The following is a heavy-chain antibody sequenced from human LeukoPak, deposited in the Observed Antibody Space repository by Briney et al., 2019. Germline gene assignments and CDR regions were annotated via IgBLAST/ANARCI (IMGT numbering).Heavy chain of an antibody. D-gene: IGHD6-13*01. V-gene: IGHV4-34*01. J-gene: IGHJ6*03. Sequence: SETLSLTCAVYGGSFSTYYWSWIRQPPGKGLEWIGEINHSGSTNYNPSLKSRVTISVDTSKNQFSLKLSSVTAADTAVYYCARIANEYYYMDVWGKGTTVTISS. CDR1: GGSFSTYY. CDR2: INHSGST. CDR3: ARIANEYYYMDV.